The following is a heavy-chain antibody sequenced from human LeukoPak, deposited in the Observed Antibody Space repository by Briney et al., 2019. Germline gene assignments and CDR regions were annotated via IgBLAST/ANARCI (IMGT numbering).Heavy chain of an antibody. J-gene: IGHJ4*02. D-gene: IGHD6-19*01. CDR3: AKRESSGKYFDY. CDR1: GFTFSTYV. Sequence: GGSLRLSCADSGFTFSTYVMSWVRQAPGKGLEWISTISGGGSSTYYADSVKGRFTISRGNSKNTLYLQMNSLRAGDTAVYYCAKRESSGKYFDYWGQGTLVTVYS. V-gene: IGHV3-23*01. CDR2: ISGGGSST.